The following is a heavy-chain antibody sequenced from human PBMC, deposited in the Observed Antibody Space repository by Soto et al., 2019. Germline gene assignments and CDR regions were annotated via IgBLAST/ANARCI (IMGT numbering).Heavy chain of an antibody. J-gene: IGHJ3*02. D-gene: IGHD3-22*01. CDR2: IYYSGST. CDR1: GGSISSGGYY. CDR3: AREGGDYYDSSGYYRSDAFAI. Sequence: SQTLSLTCTVSGGSISSGGYYWSWIRQHPGKGLEWIGYIYYSGSTYYNPSLKSRVTISVDTSKNQFSLKLSSVTAADTAVYYCAREGGDYYDSSGYYRSDAFAIWGQGTMVTVAS. V-gene: IGHV4-31*03.